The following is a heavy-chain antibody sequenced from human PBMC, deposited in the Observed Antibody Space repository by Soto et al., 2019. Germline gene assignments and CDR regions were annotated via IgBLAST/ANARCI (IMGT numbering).Heavy chain of an antibody. CDR2: IYYSGST. J-gene: IGHJ4*02. CDR3: ARRDPTLDY. Sequence: SETLSLTCTVPGGSISSGDYYWSWIRQPPVKGLEWIGYIYYSGSTYYNPSLKSRVTISVDTSKNQFSLKLSSVTAADTAVYYCARRDPTLDYWGQGTLVTGSS. V-gene: IGHV4-30-4*01. CDR1: GGSISSGDYY.